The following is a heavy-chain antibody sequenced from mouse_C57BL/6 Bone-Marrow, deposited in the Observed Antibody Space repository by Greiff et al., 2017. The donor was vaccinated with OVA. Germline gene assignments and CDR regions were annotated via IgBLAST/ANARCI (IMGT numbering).Heavy chain of an antibody. CDR3: ARYDYDGGFDY. V-gene: IGHV2-2*01. Sequence: VQLQQSGPGLVQPSQSLSITCTVPGFSLTSYGLHWVRQSPGNGLEWLGVLWCGGSTDYNAAFISRLSISKDNSKSKVFFKMNSLQADDTAIYYCARYDYDGGFDYWGQGTTLTVSS. CDR2: LWCGGST. D-gene: IGHD2-4*01. CDR1: GFSLTSYG. J-gene: IGHJ2*01.